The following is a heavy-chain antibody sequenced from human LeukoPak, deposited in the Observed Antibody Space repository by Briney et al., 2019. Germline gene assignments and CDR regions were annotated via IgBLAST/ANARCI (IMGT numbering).Heavy chain of an antibody. CDR3: AFCGYQSSFDY. CDR2: INHSGST. J-gene: IGHJ4*02. V-gene: IGHV4-34*01. Sequence: PSETLSLTCAVYGGSFSGYYWSWIRQPPGKGLEWIGEINHSGSTNYNPSLKSRVTISVDTSKNQFSLKLSSVTAADTAVYYCAFCGYQSSFDYWGQGTLVTVSS. CDR1: GGSFSGYY. D-gene: IGHD5-12*01.